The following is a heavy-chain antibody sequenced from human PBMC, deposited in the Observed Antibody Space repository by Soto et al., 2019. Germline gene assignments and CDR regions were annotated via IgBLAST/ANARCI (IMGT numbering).Heavy chain of an antibody. CDR3: GRGRSGQIVIFY. J-gene: IGHJ4*02. CDR1: GYTLPGHC. D-gene: IGHD3-3*02. CDR2: IGPESGAT. V-gene: IGHV1-2*02. Sequence: ASVTVSCNRSGYTLPGHCIHWGLHTPPQLPECMGEIGPESGATRYAQKFRGRVTMTMDTSITTVYMELKNLSPDDTAVYYCGRGRSGQIVIFYWGQGNPVNGSA.